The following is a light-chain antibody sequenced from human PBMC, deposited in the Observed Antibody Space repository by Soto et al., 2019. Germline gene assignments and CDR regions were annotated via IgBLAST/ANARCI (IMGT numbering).Light chain of an antibody. CDR3: QSYDRTLSARYV. CDR1: SSNIGANYD. Sequence: VLTHPPSVSGAPGQRVTISCTGSSSNIGANYDVHWYQHRPGTAPKLLIFGNTNRPSGVPDRFSGSKSGTSASLAITGLQAEDEGDYYCQSYDRTLSARYVFGPGTKVTVL. CDR2: GNT. V-gene: IGLV1-40*01. J-gene: IGLJ1*01.